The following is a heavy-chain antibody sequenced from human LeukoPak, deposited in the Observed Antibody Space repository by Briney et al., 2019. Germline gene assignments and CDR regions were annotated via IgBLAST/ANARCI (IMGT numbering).Heavy chain of an antibody. CDR3: ARSSNLRRYSSSPSYYSYYYLDV. Sequence: PSETLSLTCSVSGGSISSGSYYWSWIRQPAGKGLEWIGRLYTSGSTNYNPSLKSRVTISVDTSKNQFSLKLSSVTAADTAVYYCARSSNLRRYSSSPSYYSYYYLDVWGKGTTVTISS. D-gene: IGHD6-13*01. J-gene: IGHJ6*03. CDR2: LYTSGST. CDR1: GGSISSGSYY. V-gene: IGHV4-61*02.